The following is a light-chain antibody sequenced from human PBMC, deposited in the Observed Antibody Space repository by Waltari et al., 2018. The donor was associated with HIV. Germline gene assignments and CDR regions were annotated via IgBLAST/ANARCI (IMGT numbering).Light chain of an antibody. Sequence: QSVLTQPPSVSATPGQRVTISCSAVGSTVGSPALDWYQQLPGTAPKLVNYDNNQRPSGVPARFSGSTSGTSASLAISGLQSEDEADYYCAAWDDSLNGRVFGGGTKLTVL. CDR2: DNN. CDR3: AAWDDSLNGRV. V-gene: IGLV1-44*01. J-gene: IGLJ3*02. CDR1: GSTVGSPA.